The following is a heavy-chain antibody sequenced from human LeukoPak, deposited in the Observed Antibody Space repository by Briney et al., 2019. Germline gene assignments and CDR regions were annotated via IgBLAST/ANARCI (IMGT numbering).Heavy chain of an antibody. V-gene: IGHV4-4*09. J-gene: IGHJ4*02. CDR2: VHTSGGI. CDR1: GVSISGVY. CDR3: ARRRGGFGEGEFDY. D-gene: IGHD3-16*01. Sequence: SETLSLTCTVSGVSISGVYWNWIRQPPRQGLEWVGYVHTSGGIASNPSLKNRLTFSIDTSKNQVSLRLSSVTAADTAMYYCARRRGGFGEGEFDYWGQGTPVTVST.